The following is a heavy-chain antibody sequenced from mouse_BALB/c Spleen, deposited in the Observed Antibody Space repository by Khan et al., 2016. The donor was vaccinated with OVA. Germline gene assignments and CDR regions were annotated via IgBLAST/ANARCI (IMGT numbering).Heavy chain of an antibody. J-gene: IGHJ3*01. D-gene: IGHD2-2*01. CDR2: IYPGDGNN. CDR1: GYAFSNYL. Sequence: QVHVKQSGAELVRPGSSVKISCKASGYAFSNYLMNWVKQGPGQGLEWIGQIYPGDGNNNYNGKFKDKATLPADNSSTTAYMTLSSITSTDSAVYFCARSGYDYFAYWGQGTLVTVSA. CDR3: ARSGYDYFAY. V-gene: IGHV1-80*01.